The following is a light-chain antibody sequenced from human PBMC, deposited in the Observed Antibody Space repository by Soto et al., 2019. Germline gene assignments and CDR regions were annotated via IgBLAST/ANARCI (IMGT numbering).Light chain of an antibody. J-gene: IGKJ4*01. Sequence: DIQMTQSPSSLSAFVGDRVTITCRASQDIGNFLAWYQQKPGTVPKLLIYAAPTLQSGVPSRFSGSGSGTDFTLTISGLQPEDVATYYCQKCKVAPFTFGGGTKVDIK. CDR3: QKCKVAPFT. CDR1: QDIGNF. CDR2: AAP. V-gene: IGKV1-27*01.